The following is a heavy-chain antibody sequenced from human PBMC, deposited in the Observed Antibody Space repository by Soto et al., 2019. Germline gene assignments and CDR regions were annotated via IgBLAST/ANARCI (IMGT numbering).Heavy chain of an antibody. D-gene: IGHD7-27*01. Sequence: GGSLRLSCAASGFTFSSYWMHWVRQAPGKGLVWVSRINSDGSSTSYADSVKGRFTITRDNAKNTRYLQMNSLRAEDTAVYYCARANWEGYYYYYMDVWGKGTTVTVSS. V-gene: IGHV3-74*01. CDR3: ARANWEGYYYYYMDV. CDR1: GFTFSSYW. J-gene: IGHJ6*03. CDR2: INSDGSST.